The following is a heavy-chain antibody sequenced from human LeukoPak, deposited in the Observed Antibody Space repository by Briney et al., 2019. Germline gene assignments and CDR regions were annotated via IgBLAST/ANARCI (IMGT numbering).Heavy chain of an antibody. V-gene: IGHV4-59*01. J-gene: IGHJ4*02. CDR1: GGSFSGYY. CDR3: ARAGYYHGSVSYYNTPHFDY. D-gene: IGHD3-10*01. Sequence: SETLSLTCAVYGGSFSGYYWSWIRQPPGKGLEYVGYIYYSGSPYYNASLKSRVTISVDTAQNQFSPELRSVTVADSAVYSGARAGYYHGSVSYYNTPHFDYWGQGTLVTVSS. CDR2: IYYSGSP.